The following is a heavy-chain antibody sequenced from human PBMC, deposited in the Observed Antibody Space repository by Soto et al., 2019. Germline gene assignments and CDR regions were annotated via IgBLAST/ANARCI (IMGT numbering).Heavy chain of an antibody. J-gene: IGHJ5*02. D-gene: IGHD3-22*01. CDR1: GFTFSNSA. V-gene: IGHV3-23*01. CDR2: ITSSGGST. Sequence: GGSLRLSCAASGFTFSNSAMSWVRQAPGKGLEWVSAITSSGGSTYYADSVKGRFTISRDNSKNTLSLQMNSLRAEDTAVYFCAPQTGSTPYYFGIWFDPWGQGTLVTVSS. CDR3: APQTGSTPYYFGIWFDP.